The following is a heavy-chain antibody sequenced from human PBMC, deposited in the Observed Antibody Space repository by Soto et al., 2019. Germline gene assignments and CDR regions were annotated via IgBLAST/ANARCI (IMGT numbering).Heavy chain of an antibody. CDR3: ARDKVPAALRSYYYYYMDV. Sequence: EVQLVESGGGLVQPGGSLRLSCAASGFTFSSYSMNWVRQAPGKGLEWVSYISSSSSTIYYADSVKGRFTISRDNAKNSLYLQMNRLRAEDTAVYYCARDKVPAALRSYYYYYMDVWGKGTTVTVSS. V-gene: IGHV3-48*01. J-gene: IGHJ6*03. D-gene: IGHD2-2*01. CDR1: GFTFSSYS. CDR2: ISSSSSTI.